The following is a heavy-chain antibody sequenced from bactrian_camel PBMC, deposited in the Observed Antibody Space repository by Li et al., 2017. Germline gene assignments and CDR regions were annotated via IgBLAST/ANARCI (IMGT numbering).Heavy chain of an antibody. V-gene: IGHV3S53*01. J-gene: IGHJ4*01. CDR3: AAAARGGVVGNRFAPNEYTY. CDR2: IDSDGIA. CDR1: GSIYGDAC. Sequence: VQLVESGGGSVQAGGSLRLSCGASGSIYGDACVGWLRQAPGKEREGVVAIDSDGIASYADSVKGRFTVSRDNANNTVNPMMNSLKPDDTAMYHCAAAARGGVVGNRFAPNEYTYWGQGTQVTVS. D-gene: IGHD2*01.